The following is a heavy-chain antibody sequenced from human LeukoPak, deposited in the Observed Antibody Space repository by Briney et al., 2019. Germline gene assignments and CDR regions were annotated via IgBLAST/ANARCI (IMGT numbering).Heavy chain of an antibody. Sequence: GGTLRLSCAVSGFTFSSYSMNWVRQAPGKGLEWVSSISSSSSYIYYGDSAKGRLTILRDNAKNSLYLQVISLTAEDTAEYYCASNGAYGNNYFDYWGQGTLVTVSS. CDR2: ISSSSSYI. CDR1: GFTFSSYS. CDR3: ASNGAYGNNYFDY. D-gene: IGHD1/OR15-1a*01. J-gene: IGHJ4*02. V-gene: IGHV3-21*01.